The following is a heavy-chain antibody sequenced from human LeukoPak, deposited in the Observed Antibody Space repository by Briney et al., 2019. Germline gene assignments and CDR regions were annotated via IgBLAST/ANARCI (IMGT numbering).Heavy chain of an antibody. CDR1: GGSFSGYY. CDR2: ISGSGGST. D-gene: IGHD6-13*01. Sequence: ETLSLTCAVYGGSFSGYYWSWIRQPPGKGLEWVSAISGSGGSTYYADSVKGRFTISRDNSKNTLYLQMNSLRAEDTAVYYCAKGGNSDYWGQGTLVTVSS. J-gene: IGHJ4*02. V-gene: IGHV3-23*01. CDR3: AKGGNSDY.